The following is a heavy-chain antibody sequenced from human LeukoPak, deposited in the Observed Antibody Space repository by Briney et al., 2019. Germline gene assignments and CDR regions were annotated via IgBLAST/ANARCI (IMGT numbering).Heavy chain of an antibody. CDR3: AKFPLVRLPPPFDP. CDR1: GYTFTSYD. D-gene: IGHD3-16*02. Sequence: ASVKVSCKASGYTFTSYDINWVRQATGQGLEWMGWMNPNSGNTGSAQTLQGRFTMTRDTSRSTAYMELRSLTSEDTAVYYCAKFPLVRLPPPFDPWGERTLVTVSS. CDR2: MNPNSGNT. V-gene: IGHV1-8*01. J-gene: IGHJ5*02.